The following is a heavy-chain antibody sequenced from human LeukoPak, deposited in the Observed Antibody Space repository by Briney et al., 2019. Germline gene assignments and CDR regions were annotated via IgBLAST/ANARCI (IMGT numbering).Heavy chain of an antibody. CDR1: GFAFKSYF. CDR3: AKKMGTYRAFDY. CDR2: ISDASFSI. V-gene: IGHV3-23*01. D-gene: IGHD3-16*02. Sequence: GGSLRLTCAASGFAFKSYFMSWVRQGPGKGLEWVASISDASFSINYADSVKGRFTISRDNSKNILYLQMNNLRAEDTAVYYCAKKMGTYRAFDYWGQGTLVTVSS. J-gene: IGHJ4*02.